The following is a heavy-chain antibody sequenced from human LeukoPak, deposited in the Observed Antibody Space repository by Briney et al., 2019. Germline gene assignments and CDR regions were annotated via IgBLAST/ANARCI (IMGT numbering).Heavy chain of an antibody. Sequence: GGSLRLSCAASGFTFSSYAMSWVRQAPGKGLEWVSAISGSGGSTYYADSVKGRFTISRDNSKNTLYLQMNSLRAEDTAVYYCAKDFFHGSGSYRDLDYWGQGTLVTVSS. CDR1: GFTFSSYA. D-gene: IGHD3-10*01. CDR3: AKDFFHGSGSYRDLDY. V-gene: IGHV3-23*01. CDR2: ISGSGGST. J-gene: IGHJ4*02.